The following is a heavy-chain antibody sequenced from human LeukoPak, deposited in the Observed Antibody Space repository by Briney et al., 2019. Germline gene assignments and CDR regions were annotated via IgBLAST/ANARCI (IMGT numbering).Heavy chain of an antibody. CDR1: GFTFSSSA. J-gene: IGHJ4*02. D-gene: IGHD3-22*01. Sequence: GSLRLSCAAFGFTFSSSAMSWVRQPPGKGLEWIGEIYESGTTNYNPSLKSRVIISVDKSKNQFSLKLSSVTAADTAVYFCARESSGHYRLFDHWGQGTLVTVSS. CDR2: IYESGTT. CDR3: ARESSGHYRLFDH. V-gene: IGHV4-4*01.